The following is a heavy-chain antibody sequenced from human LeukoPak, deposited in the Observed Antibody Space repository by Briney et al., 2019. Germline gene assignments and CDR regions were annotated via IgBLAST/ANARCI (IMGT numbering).Heavy chain of an antibody. D-gene: IGHD3-10*01. J-gene: IGHJ4*02. CDR1: AGSVSSSRYY. V-gene: IGHV4-39*02. Sequence: SETLSLTCTVSAGSVSSSRYYWGWIRQPPGKGLEWIGSFFYSGSTYYNPSLKSRVTISVDTSKNQFSLKLSSVTAADTAVYYCARDNPYGSGTDYWGQGTLVTVSS. CDR3: ARDNPYGSGTDY. CDR2: FFYSGST.